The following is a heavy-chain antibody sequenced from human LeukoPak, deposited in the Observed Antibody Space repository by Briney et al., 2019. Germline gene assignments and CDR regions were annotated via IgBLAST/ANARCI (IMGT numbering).Heavy chain of an antibody. CDR1: GYTFTGYY. CDR2: INPNSGGT. CDR3: ARASYYDILTGYSGILDY. Sequence: ASVKVSCKASGYTFTGYYMYWVRQAPGQGLEWMGWINPNSGGTNYAQKFQGRVTMTRDTSISTAYMELSRLRSDDTAVYYCARASYYDILTGYSGILDYWGQGTLVTVSS. D-gene: IGHD3-9*01. J-gene: IGHJ4*02. V-gene: IGHV1-2*02.